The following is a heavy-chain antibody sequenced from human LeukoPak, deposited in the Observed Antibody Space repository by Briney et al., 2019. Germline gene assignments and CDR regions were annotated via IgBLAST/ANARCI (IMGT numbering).Heavy chain of an antibody. CDR3: AREGEAAVAGLDY. D-gene: IGHD6-19*01. J-gene: IGHJ4*02. CDR2: IYHSGST. CDR1: GGSISSSNW. Sequence: PSETLSLTYAVSGGSISSSNWWSWVRQPPGKGLEWIGEIYHSGSTNYNPSLKSRVTISVDKSKNQFSLKLSSVTAADTAVYYCAREGEAAVAGLDYWGQGTLVTVSS. V-gene: IGHV4-4*02.